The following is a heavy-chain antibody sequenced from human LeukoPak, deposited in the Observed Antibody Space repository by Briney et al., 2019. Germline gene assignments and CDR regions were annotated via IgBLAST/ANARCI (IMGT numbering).Heavy chain of an antibody. D-gene: IGHD3-16*02. V-gene: IGHV1-18*01. CDR2: ISAYNGNT. J-gene: IGHJ4*02. Sequence: ASVTVSCKASGYTFTSYGISWVRQAPGQGLEWMGWISAYNGNTNYAQKLQGRVTMTTDTSTSTAYMELRSLRSDDTAVYYCARDLRDYVWGSYRYPGFDYWGQGTLVTVSS. CDR3: ARDLRDYVWGSYRYPGFDY. CDR1: GYTFTSYG.